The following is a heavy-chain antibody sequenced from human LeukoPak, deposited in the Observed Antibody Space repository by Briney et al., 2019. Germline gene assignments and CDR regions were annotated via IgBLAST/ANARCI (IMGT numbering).Heavy chain of an antibody. J-gene: IGHJ4*02. D-gene: IGHD1-14*01. CDR2: IWYDEGDK. CDR1: GFTFTRHG. CDR3: ARDITSHYFDY. Sequence: GGSLRLSCSASGFTFTRHGMHWVRQAPGKGLEWMSVIWYDEGDKYYADSVKGRFTISRDNSKTTLYLQMNSLRVEDTAVYYCARDITSHYFDYCGQGTLVTVSS. V-gene: IGHV3-33*01.